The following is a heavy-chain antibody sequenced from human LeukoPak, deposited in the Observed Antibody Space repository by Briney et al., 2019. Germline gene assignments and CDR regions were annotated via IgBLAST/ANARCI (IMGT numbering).Heavy chain of an antibody. CDR3: ARDYYLDY. CDR1: GFTFSSYE. V-gene: IGHV3-48*03. J-gene: IGHJ4*02. Sequence: HPGGSLRLSCAASGFTFSSYEMNWVRQAPGKGLEWLSYISSGGSTIYYADSVKGRFTISRDNAKNSLFLKMNSLRAEDTAVYYCARDYYLDYWGQGTLVTVSS. CDR2: ISSGGSTI.